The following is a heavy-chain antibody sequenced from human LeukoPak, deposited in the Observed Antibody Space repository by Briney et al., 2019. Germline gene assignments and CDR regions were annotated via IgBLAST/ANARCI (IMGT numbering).Heavy chain of an antibody. Sequence: GGSLRLSCAASGFTFSSYDMHWVRQAPGKGLEWVSAIGTAGDTYYPGSVKGRFTISRENAKNSLYLQMNSLRAGDTAVYYCARAHINYDILTGYYTRGAFDIWGQGTMVTVSS. V-gene: IGHV3-13*01. D-gene: IGHD3-9*01. J-gene: IGHJ3*02. CDR1: GFTFSSYD. CDR2: IGTAGDT. CDR3: ARAHINYDILTGYYTRGAFDI.